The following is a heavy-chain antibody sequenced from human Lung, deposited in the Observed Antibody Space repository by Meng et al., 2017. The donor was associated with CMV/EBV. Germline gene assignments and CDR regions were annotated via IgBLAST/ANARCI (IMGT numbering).Heavy chain of an antibody. CDR2: IYFSGNT. CDR1: GGSISSSSYY. D-gene: IGHD5-24*01. CDR3: VTETGYNYDN. Sequence: REESGPGQVQPSETLSLTCSVSGGSISSSSYYWGWIRQSPGKGLEWIGSIYFSGNTYYNPSLKSRVTMSVGTAQNKFSLTLRSVTAADTAVYYCVTETGYNYDNWGQGALVTVSS. J-gene: IGHJ4*02. V-gene: IGHV4-39*07.